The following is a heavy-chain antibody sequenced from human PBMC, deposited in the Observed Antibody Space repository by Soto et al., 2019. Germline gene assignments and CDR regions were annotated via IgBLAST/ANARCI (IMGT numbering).Heavy chain of an antibody. CDR3: ARDPFGEMTGEAFDI. J-gene: IGHJ3*02. D-gene: IGHD3-10*01. V-gene: IGHV3-33*01. CDR2: IWYDGSNK. CDR1: GFTFSSYG. Sequence: QVQLVESGGGVVQPGRSLRLSCAASGFTFSSYGMHWVRQAPGKGLEWVAVIWYDGSNKYYADSVKGRFTISRDNSXXTLYLQMNSLRAEDTAVYYCARDPFGEMTGEAFDIWGQGTMVTVSS.